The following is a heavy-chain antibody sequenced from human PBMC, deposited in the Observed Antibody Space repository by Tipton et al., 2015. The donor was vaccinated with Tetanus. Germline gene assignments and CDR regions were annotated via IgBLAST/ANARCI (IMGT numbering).Heavy chain of an antibody. D-gene: IGHD1-14*01. CDR3: AKITVAHTNEFDY. V-gene: IGHV4-4*07. CDR1: GGSISSNY. Sequence: TLSLTCTVSGGSISSNYWSWIRQPAGKGLEWIGRIYTSGSTNYNPSLKSRVTMSLDMSKNQFSLKLSSVTAADTAVYYCAKITVAHTNEFDYWGQGTLVTVSS. J-gene: IGHJ4*02. CDR2: IYTSGST.